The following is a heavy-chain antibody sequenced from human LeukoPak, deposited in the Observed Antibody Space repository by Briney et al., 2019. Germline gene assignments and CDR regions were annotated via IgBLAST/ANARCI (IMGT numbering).Heavy chain of an antibody. CDR2: INSDGSST. J-gene: IGHJ4*02. CDR1: GFTFSPYW. V-gene: IGHV3-74*03. Sequence: AGSLRLSCAASGFTFSPYWMHWVRQAPGKGLEWVSRINSDGSSTTYADSVKGRFTISRDNAENTLYLQMTSLRAEDTGVYYCARDRNTGRSYENLFVYWGQGTLVTVSS. CDR3: ARDRNTGRSYENLFVY. D-gene: IGHD1-26*01.